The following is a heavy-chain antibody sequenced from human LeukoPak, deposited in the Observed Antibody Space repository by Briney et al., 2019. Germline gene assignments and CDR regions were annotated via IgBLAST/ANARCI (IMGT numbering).Heavy chain of an antibody. CDR2: IWYDGSNK. J-gene: IGHJ4*02. CDR3: ARCAERIHDPENYFDY. CDR1: GFTFSSYG. V-gene: IGHV3-33*01. D-gene: IGHD1-1*01. Sequence: PGGSLRLSCAASGFTFSSYGMHWVRQAPGKGPEWVAVIWYDGSNKYYADSVKGRFTISRDNSKNTLSLQMNSLRAEDTAVYYCARCAERIHDPENYFDYWGQGTLVTVSS.